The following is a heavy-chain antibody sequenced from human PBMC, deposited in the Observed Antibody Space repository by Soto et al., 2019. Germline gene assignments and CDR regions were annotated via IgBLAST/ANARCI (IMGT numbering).Heavy chain of an antibody. D-gene: IGHD2-15*01. CDR2: IYSGGST. Sequence: EVQLVEAGGGLVQPGGSLRLSCAASGFTVSSNYMSWVRQAPGKGLEWVSVIYSGGSTYYADSVKGRFTISRDNSENTLYLQMNSLRAEDTAVYYCARTCSGGTCSFDYWGQGPRVTVSS. J-gene: IGHJ4*02. V-gene: IGHV3-66*01. CDR1: GFTVSSNY. CDR3: ARTCSGGTCSFDY.